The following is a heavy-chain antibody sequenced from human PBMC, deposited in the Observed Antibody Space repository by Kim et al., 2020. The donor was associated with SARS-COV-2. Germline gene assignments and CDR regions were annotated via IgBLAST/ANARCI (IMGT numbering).Heavy chain of an antibody. V-gene: IGHV5-10-1*01. CDR3: ASEGKYSYAPTGY. D-gene: IGHD5-18*01. Sequence: GESLKISCKGSGYSFTSYWISWVRQMPGKGLEWMGRIDPSDSYTNYSPSFQGHVTISADKSISTAYLQWSSLKASDTAMYYCASEGKYSYAPTGYWGQGTLVTVSS. CDR2: IDPSDSYT. J-gene: IGHJ4*02. CDR1: GYSFTSYW.